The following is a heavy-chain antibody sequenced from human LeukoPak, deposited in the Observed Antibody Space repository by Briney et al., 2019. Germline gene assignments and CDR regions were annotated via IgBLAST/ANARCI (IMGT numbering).Heavy chain of an antibody. CDR2: IYYSGST. D-gene: IGHD5-12*01. CDR1: GGSISSSSYY. V-gene: IGHV4-39*01. J-gene: IGHJ4*02. CDR3: ARRHKGPWSGYDSAILKKTGAGYFDY. Sequence: SETLSLTCTVSGGSISSSSYYWGWIRQPPGRGLEWIGSIYYSGSTYYNPSLKGRVTISVDTSKNQFSLKLSSVTAADTAVYYCARRHKGPWSGYDSAILKKTGAGYFDYWGQGTLVTVSS.